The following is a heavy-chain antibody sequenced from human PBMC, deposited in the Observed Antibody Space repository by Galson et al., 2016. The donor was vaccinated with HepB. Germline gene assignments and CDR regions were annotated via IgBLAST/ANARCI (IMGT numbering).Heavy chain of an antibody. CDR2: IEPSDSFT. CDR3: ARSGSIAVAGLGGVELYYFDY. Sequence: QSGAEVKKPGESLRISCKASGYIFTNYWITWVRQMPGKGLEWMGRIEPSDSFTTYSPSFQGHVTISADKSINTAYLQWSSLKASDTAMYYCARSGSIAVAGLGGVELYYFDYWGQGTLVTVSS. CDR1: GYIFTNYW. V-gene: IGHV5-10-1*01. D-gene: IGHD6-19*01. J-gene: IGHJ4*02.